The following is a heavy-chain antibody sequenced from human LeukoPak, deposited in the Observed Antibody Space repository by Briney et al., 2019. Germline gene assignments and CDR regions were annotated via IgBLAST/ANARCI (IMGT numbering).Heavy chain of an antibody. V-gene: IGHV4-34*01. CDR1: GGSFSGYY. Sequence: SETLSLTCAVYGGSFSGYYWSWIRQPPGKGLEWIGEINHSGSTNYNPSLKSRVAISVDTSKNQFSLKLSSVTAADTAVYYCARGPNGSSSRGGCFDYWGQGTLVTVSS. CDR2: INHSGST. D-gene: IGHD6-6*01. CDR3: ARGPNGSSSRGGCFDY. J-gene: IGHJ4*02.